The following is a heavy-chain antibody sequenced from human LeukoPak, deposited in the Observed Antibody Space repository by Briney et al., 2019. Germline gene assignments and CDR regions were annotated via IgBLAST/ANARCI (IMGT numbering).Heavy chain of an antibody. J-gene: IGHJ4*02. CDR3: AKLTSGWFEDF. V-gene: IGHV3-23*01. CDR2: ISASDGST. CDR1: GFTFSSYD. D-gene: IGHD6-19*01. Sequence: PGGSLRLSCAASGFTFSSYDMTWVRQAPGKGLEWVSAISASDGSTYYVDSVKGRFTISRDFSKNTLFLQMNSLRAEDTAVYYCAKLTSGWFEDFWGQGTLVTVSS.